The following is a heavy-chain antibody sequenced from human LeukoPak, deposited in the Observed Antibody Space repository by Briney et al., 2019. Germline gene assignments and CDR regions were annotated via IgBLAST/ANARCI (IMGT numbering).Heavy chain of an antibody. CDR3: ARRFRYCSGGSCSINWFDP. D-gene: IGHD2-15*01. J-gene: IGHJ5*02. V-gene: IGHV1-46*01. Sequence: ASVKVSCKASGDTFTRYSMHWVRQAPGQGLDWMGRINPSGGSASYAQTFQGRVTMTRDTSTSTVYMELSSLRSEDTAVYYCARRFRYCSGGSCSINWFDPWGQGTLVTVSS. CDR1: GDTFTRYS. CDR2: INPSGGSA.